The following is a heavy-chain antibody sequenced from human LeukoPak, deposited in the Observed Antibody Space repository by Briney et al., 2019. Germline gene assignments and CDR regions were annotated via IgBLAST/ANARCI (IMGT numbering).Heavy chain of an antibody. D-gene: IGHD3-10*02. CDR1: GFTFSSYG. CDR2: ISYDGSNK. Sequence: GGSLRLSCAAAGFTFSSYGMHWVRQAPGKGLEWVAVISYDGSNKYYADSVKGRFTISRDNSKNTLYLQMNSLRAEDTAVYYCAKGGSGITMLSIDYGGQGTLVTVSS. J-gene: IGHJ4*02. CDR3: AKGGSGITMLSIDY. V-gene: IGHV3-30*18.